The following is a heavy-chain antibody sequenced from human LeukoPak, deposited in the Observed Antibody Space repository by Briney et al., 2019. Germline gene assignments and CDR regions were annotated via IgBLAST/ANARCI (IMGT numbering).Heavy chain of an antibody. CDR1: GYTFTGYY. V-gene: IGHV1-2*02. CDR3: ARIRSYYDSSGYSPY. Sequence: ASVKVSCKASGYTFTGYYMHWVRQAPGQGLEWMGWINPNSGGTNYAQKFQGRVTMTRDTSISTAYMELSRLRSDDTAVYYRARIRSYYDSSGYSPYWGQGTLVTVSS. J-gene: IGHJ4*02. CDR2: INPNSGGT. D-gene: IGHD3-22*01.